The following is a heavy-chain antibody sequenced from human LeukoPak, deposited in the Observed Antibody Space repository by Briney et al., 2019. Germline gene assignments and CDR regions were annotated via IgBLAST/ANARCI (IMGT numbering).Heavy chain of an antibody. V-gene: IGHV5-51*01. J-gene: IGHJ4*02. D-gene: IGHD5-12*01. CDR3: AILVDIVPTGGYYFDY. CDR2: IHPGNSDT. CDR1: GYSFTSYW. Sequence: GESLKISCKASGYSFTSYWIGWVRQRPGKGLEWMGIIHPGNSDTRYGPALQGQVTVSADKSISTAYLQWSSLKASDTAMYYCAILVDIVPTGGYYFDYWGRGTLVTVSS.